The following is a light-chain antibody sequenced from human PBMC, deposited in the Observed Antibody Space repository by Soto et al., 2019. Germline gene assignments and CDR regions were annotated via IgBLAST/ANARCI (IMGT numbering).Light chain of an antibody. CDR3: QQYGSSPPT. V-gene: IGKV3-20*01. Sequence: EIVLTQSPGTLSLSPGERATLSCRASQSVSSSYLAWYQQKPGQAPRLLIYGASSRATGSPDRFRGSGSGTDFTLPISRLEPEAFAVYYCQQYGSSPPTFGQGTKVEIK. CDR2: GAS. CDR1: QSVSSSY. J-gene: IGKJ1*01.